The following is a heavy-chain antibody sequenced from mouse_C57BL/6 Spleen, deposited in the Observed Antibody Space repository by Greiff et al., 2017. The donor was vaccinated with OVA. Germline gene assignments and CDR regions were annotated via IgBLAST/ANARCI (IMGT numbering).Heavy chain of an antibody. J-gene: IGHJ2*01. CDR2: ISSGSSTI. Sequence: EVMLVESGGGLVKPGGSLKLSCAASGFTFSDYGMHWVRQAPEKGLEWVAYISSGSSTIYYADTVKGRFTISRDNAKNTLFLQMTSLRSEDTAMYYCARGSNYYGSREYFDYWGQGTTLTVSS. CDR1: GFTFSDYG. CDR3: ARGSNYYGSREYFDY. V-gene: IGHV5-17*01. D-gene: IGHD1-1*01.